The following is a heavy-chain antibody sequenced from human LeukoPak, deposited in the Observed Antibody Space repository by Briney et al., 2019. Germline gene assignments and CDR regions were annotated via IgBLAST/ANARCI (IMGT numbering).Heavy chain of an antibody. D-gene: IGHD4-17*01. V-gene: IGHV3-23*01. Sequence: GGSLRLSCAASGFTFSSYDMSWVRQAPGKGLEWVSAISGSGGSTYYADSVKGRFTISRDNSKNTLYLQMNSLRAEDTAVYYCAKDLSYGGNSEAFDIWGQGTMVTVSS. J-gene: IGHJ3*02. CDR3: AKDLSYGGNSEAFDI. CDR2: ISGSGGST. CDR1: GFTFSSYD.